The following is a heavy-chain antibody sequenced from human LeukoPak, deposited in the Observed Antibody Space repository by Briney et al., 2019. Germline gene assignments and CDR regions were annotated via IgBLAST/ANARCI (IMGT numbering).Heavy chain of an antibody. CDR3: ARESRYYDSSGYYRQSRIYFDY. D-gene: IGHD3-22*01. V-gene: IGHV4-34*01. J-gene: IGHJ4*02. Sequence: SETLSLTCAVYGGSFSGYYWSWLRQPPGKGLEWIGEINHSGSTNYNPSLTSRVTISVDTSKNQFSLKLSSVTAADTAVYYCARESRYYDSSGYYRQSRIYFDYWGQGTLVTVSS. CDR1: GGSFSGYY. CDR2: INHSGST.